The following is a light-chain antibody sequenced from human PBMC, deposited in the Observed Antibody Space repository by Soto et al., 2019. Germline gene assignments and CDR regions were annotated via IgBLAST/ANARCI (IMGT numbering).Light chain of an antibody. Sequence: QSVLTQPPSASGTPGQRVTISCSGSFSNIGSHDVSWYQQLPATAPKLVIYRDNQRPSGVPDRFSGSKSGATASLAISGLRSEDEADYHCATWDASLSGPVFGGGTKVTVL. CDR2: RDN. CDR3: ATWDASLSGPV. CDR1: FSNIGSHD. J-gene: IGLJ2*01. V-gene: IGLV1-47*01.